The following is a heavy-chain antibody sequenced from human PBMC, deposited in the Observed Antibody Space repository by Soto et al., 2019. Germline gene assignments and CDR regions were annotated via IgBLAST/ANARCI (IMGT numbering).Heavy chain of an antibody. CDR1: GFTFDDCG. V-gene: IGHV3-20*04. Sequence: GGSLRLSCAASGFTFDDCGMSWVRQAPGKGLEWVPGINWNGDSTGYADSVKGRFTISRDNAKNSLYLQMNSLRAEDTALYYCARSSNYYDSSGYTSYYYGMDVWGQGTTVTVSS. CDR3: ARSSNYYDSSGYTSYYYGMDV. CDR2: INWNGDST. J-gene: IGHJ6*02. D-gene: IGHD3-22*01.